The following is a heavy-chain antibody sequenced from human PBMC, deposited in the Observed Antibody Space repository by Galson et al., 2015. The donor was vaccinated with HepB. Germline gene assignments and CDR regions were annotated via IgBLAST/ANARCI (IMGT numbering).Heavy chain of an antibody. V-gene: IGHV3-23*01. J-gene: IGHJ5*02. D-gene: IGHD3-16*01. CDR1: GFIFRHHA. CDR3: VKEGSWFGGDWFDP. Sequence: SLRLSCAGSGFIFRHHAMAWIRQAPGKGLEWVSGINGRGSTRSYSDAVKGRFSISSDNSKDTVFLQMDNLRAEYTAVYYCVKEGSWFGGDWFDPWGQVALVTVS. CDR2: INGRGSTR.